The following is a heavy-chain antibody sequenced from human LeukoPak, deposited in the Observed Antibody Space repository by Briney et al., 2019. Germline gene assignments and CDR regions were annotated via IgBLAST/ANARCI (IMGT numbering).Heavy chain of an antibody. V-gene: IGHV4-39*01. CDR3: ARHVVPTKTYNWFDP. CDR2: IYYSGSD. CDR1: GDSIRSFTYY. J-gene: IGHJ5*02. Sequence: SETLSLTCTVSGDSIRSFTYYWGWIRQPPGKGLELIGSIYYSGSDYYNPSLKSRLTISVDTSKKRYSLNLTSVTAAHTAIYQYARHVVPTKTYNWFDPWGQGTLVTVSS. D-gene: IGHD4/OR15-4a*01.